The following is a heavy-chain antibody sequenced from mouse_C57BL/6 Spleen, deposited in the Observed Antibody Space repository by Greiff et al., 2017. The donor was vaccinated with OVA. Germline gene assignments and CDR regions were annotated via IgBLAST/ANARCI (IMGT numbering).Heavy chain of an antibody. J-gene: IGHJ4*01. V-gene: IGHV5-4*01. CDR1: GFTFSSYA. CDR2: ISDGGSYT. CDR3: ARENPPYYYAMDS. Sequence: EVQLVESGGGLVKPGGSLKLSCAASGFTFSSYAMSWVRQTPEKRLEWVATISDGGSYTYYPDNVKGRFTISRDNAKNNLYLQMSHLKSEDTAMYYCARENPPYYYAMDSGGQGTSAPVPS.